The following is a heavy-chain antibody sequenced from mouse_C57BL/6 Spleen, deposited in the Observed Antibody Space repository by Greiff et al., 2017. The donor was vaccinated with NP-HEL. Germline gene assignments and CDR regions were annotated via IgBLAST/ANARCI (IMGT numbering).Heavy chain of an antibody. V-gene: IGHV5-17*01. Sequence: EVKLVESGGGLVKPGGSLKLSCAASGFTFSDYGMHWVRQAPEKGLEWVAYISSGSSTIYYADTVKGRFTISRDNAKNTLFLQMTSLRSEDTAVDYCARVHYGSSQAMDYWGQGTSVTVSS. J-gene: IGHJ4*01. D-gene: IGHD1-1*01. CDR3: ARVHYGSSQAMDY. CDR1: GFTFSDYG. CDR2: ISSGSSTI.